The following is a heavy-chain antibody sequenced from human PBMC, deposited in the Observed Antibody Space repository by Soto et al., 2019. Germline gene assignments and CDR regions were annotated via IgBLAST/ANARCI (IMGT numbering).Heavy chain of an antibody. CDR1: GFTFSDYY. CDR2: ISGSGTTI. Sequence: QVQLVESGGGLVKPGGSLRLSCAASGFTFSDYYMSWIRQAPGKGLEWIAYISGSGTTIYYTDSVKGRFTISRDNAKSSLYLQMSSMRAEDTAVYYCARASGVINYWGQGALVTVSS. V-gene: IGHV3-11*01. J-gene: IGHJ4*02. D-gene: IGHD1-26*01. CDR3: ARASGVINY.